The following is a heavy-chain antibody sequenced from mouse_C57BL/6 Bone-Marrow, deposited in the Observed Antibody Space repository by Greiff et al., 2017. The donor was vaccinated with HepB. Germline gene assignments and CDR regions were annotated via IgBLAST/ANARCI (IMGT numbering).Heavy chain of an antibody. Sequence: VKLQESGAELVKPGASVKISCKASGYAFSSYWMNWVKQRPGKGLEWIGQIYPGDGDTNYNGKFKGKATLTADKSSSTAYMQLSSLTSEDSAVYFCARQGYYGLWYFDVWGTGITVTVSS. CDR1: GYAFSSYW. J-gene: IGHJ1*03. V-gene: IGHV1-80*01. CDR3: ARQGYYGLWYFDV. D-gene: IGHD1-1*01. CDR2: IYPGDGDT.